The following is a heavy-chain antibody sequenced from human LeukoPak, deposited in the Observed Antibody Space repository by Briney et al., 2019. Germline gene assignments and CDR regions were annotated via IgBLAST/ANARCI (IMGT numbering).Heavy chain of an antibody. Sequence: ASVKVSCKASGYTFTSYGISWVRQAPGQGLEWMGWISAYNGNTNYAQKLQGRVTMTTDTSTSTAYMELRSLRSDDTAVYYCARDPNGRTNYYYYYGMDVWGKGTTVTVSS. CDR3: ARDPNGRTNYYYYYGMDV. D-gene: IGHD1-7*01. J-gene: IGHJ6*04. CDR2: ISAYNGNT. V-gene: IGHV1-18*04. CDR1: GYTFTSYG.